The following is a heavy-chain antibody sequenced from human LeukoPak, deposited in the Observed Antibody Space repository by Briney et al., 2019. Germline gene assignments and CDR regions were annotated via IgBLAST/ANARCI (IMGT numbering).Heavy chain of an antibody. Sequence: ASVKVSCKASGYTFTNYGISWVRQAPGQGLEWTGWISAYSGNTNYAQNLQGRVTMTTDASTSTAYMELRSLRSDDTAVYYCARDLAGAAAGIIPLFDYWGQGTLVTVSS. CDR2: ISAYSGNT. J-gene: IGHJ4*02. CDR3: ARDLAGAAAGIIPLFDY. V-gene: IGHV1-18*01. CDR1: GYTFTNYG. D-gene: IGHD6-13*01.